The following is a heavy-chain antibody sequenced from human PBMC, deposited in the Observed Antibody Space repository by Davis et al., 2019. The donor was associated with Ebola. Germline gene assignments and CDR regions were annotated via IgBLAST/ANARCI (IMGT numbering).Heavy chain of an antibody. J-gene: IGHJ6*02. D-gene: IGHD3-3*01. CDR2: SDPSASYT. V-gene: IGHV5-10-1*01. CDR1: GYSFTSYW. CDR3: ARHKEAYDFWSGYFPKNYYYYGMDV. Sequence: GESLKISCKGSGYSFTSYWISRVRQLPGKVLEWMGRSDPSASYTNHSPSFQGHVTISADKSISTAYLQWSSLKASDTAMYYCARHKEAYDFWSGYFPKNYYYYGMDVWGQGTTVTVSS.